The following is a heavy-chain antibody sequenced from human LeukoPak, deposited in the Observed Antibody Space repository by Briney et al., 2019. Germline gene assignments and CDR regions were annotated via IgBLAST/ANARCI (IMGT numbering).Heavy chain of an antibody. CDR1: GFTFSTYD. V-gene: IGHV3-13*01. CDR2: IGTGDDT. CDR3: AREIRETVVTRHYYYGIDV. Sequence: PGGSLRLSCAASGFTFSTYDMHCVRQVTGKGLEWVSAIGTGDDTYYLGSVKGRFTISRENAKNVLYLQMSSLRAEDTAVYYCAREIRETVVTRHYYYGIDVWGQGTTVTVSS. J-gene: IGHJ6*02. D-gene: IGHD2-15*01.